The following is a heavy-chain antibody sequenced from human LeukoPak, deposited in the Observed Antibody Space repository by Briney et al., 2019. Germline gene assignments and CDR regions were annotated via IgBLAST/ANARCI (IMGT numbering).Heavy chain of an antibody. CDR3: ARIGVAAAGTVIAPKYGMDV. D-gene: IGHD6-13*01. V-gene: IGHV3-23*01. Sequence: GGSLRLSCAASGFTFSSYAMSWVRQAPGKGLKWVSAISGSGGSTYYADSVKGRFTISRDNSKNTLYLQMNSLRAEDTAVYYCARIGVAAAGTVIAPKYGMDVWGQGTTVTVSS. J-gene: IGHJ6*02. CDR1: GFTFSSYA. CDR2: ISGSGGST.